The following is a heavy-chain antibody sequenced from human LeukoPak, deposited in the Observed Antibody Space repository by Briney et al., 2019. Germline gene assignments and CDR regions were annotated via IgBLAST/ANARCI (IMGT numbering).Heavy chain of an antibody. CDR3: ARGVIVVVPAANAYYFDY. CDR1: GGSISIYY. V-gene: IGHV4-59*07. CDR2: IYYSGST. J-gene: IGHJ4*02. D-gene: IGHD2-2*01. Sequence: SDPLSLTCTVSGGSISIYYWSWIRQPPGRGLEWIGYIYYSGSTNYNPSLKSRVTISVDTSKNQFSLKLSSVTAADTAVYQCARGVIVVVPAANAYYFDYWGQGTLVTVSS.